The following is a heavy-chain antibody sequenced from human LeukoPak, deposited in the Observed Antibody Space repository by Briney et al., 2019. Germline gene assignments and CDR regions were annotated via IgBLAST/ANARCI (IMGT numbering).Heavy chain of an antibody. CDR1: GFTFSSYA. D-gene: IGHD3-22*01. Sequence: GGSLGLSCAASGFTFSSYAMSWVRQAPGKGLEWVSAISGSGGSTYYADSVKGRFTISRDNSKNTLYLQMNSLRAEDTAVYYCAKAGYDSSGYYLYYYYYYMDVWGKGTTVTVSS. V-gene: IGHV3-23*01. J-gene: IGHJ6*03. CDR3: AKAGYDSSGYYLYYYYYYMDV. CDR2: ISGSGGST.